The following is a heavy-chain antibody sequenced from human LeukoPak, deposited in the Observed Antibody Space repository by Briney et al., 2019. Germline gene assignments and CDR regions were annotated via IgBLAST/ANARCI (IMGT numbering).Heavy chain of an antibody. V-gene: IGHV4-34*01. D-gene: IGHD7-27*01. CDR3: ARAADWGSRYFDY. J-gene: IGHJ4*02. CDR2: INHSGST. CDR1: GGSFSGYY. Sequence: SETLSLTCAVYGGSFSGYYWSWIRQPPGKGLEWIGEINHSGSTNYNPSLKSRVTISVDTSKNQFSLKLSSATAADTAVYYCARAADWGSRYFDYWGQGTLVTVSS.